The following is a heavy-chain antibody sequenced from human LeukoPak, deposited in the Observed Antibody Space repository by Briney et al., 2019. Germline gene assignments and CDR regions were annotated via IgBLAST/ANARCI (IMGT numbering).Heavy chain of an antibody. V-gene: IGHV1-2*02. D-gene: IGHD6-13*01. CDR3: ARTLYIAAAPGGFDY. CDR2: INPKNAGT. J-gene: IGHJ4*02. CDR1: GYTFTGHY. Sequence: ASVKVSCKASGYTFTGHYIHWVRQAPGQGLEWMGWINPKNAGTNYAQKFQGRVTMTRDTSTGTAYMELSRLRSDDSAVYYCARTLYIAAAPGGFDYWGQGTLVAVSS.